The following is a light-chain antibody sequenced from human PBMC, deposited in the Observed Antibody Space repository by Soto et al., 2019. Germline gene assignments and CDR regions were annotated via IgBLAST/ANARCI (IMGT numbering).Light chain of an antibody. CDR1: SSDVGGYNY. Sequence: QSALTQPPSASGSPGQSVTISCTGTSSDVGGYNYVSWYQQHPVKAPKLMIYEVSKRPSGVPDRFSGSKSGNTASLTVSGLQAEDEADYYCSSYAGSNAYVFGTGTQLTVL. CDR3: SSYAGSNAYV. V-gene: IGLV2-8*01. CDR2: EVS. J-gene: IGLJ1*01.